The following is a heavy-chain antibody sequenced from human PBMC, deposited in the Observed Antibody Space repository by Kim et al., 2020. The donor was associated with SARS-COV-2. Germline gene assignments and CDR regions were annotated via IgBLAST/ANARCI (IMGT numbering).Heavy chain of an antibody. J-gene: IGHJ6*02. V-gene: IGHV1-3*01. CDR2: INAGNGNT. CDR1: GYTFTSYA. D-gene: IGHD6-19*01. CDR3: ARDHSGSGWYEYYYYYYGMDV. Sequence: ASVKVSCKASGYTFTSYAMHWVRQAPGQRLEWMGWINAGNGNTKYSQKFQGRVTITRDTSASTAYMELSSLRSEDTAVYYCARDHSGSGWYEYYYYYYGMDVWGQGTTVTVSS.